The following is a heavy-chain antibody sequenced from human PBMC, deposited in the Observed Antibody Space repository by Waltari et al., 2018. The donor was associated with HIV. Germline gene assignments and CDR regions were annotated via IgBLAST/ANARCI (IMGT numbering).Heavy chain of an antibody. D-gene: IGHD1-1*01. CDR3: ARGGTRNDMIFEF. J-gene: IGHJ4*02. CDR2: INGDGSVE. Sequence: EVQLVESGGDLVQPGGSLRLSCAASGFSFANYWMNWFRQAPGKGLEWVANINGDGSVERYVDSVRGRFTVSRDNAKNSVYLQMNSLRVEDTAVYFCARGGTRNDMIFEFWGQGTLVTVS. CDR1: GFSFANYW. V-gene: IGHV3-7*01.